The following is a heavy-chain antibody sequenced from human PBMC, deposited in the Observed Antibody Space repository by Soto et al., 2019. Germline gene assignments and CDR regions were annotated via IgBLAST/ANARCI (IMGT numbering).Heavy chain of an antibody. V-gene: IGHV4-4*02. CDR3: ARVVGGYYYGMDV. CDR2: IYHSGST. D-gene: IGHD2-2*01. Sequence: QVPLQESGPGLVKPSGTLSLTCAVSGGSISSSNWWSWVRQPPGKGLEWIGEIYHSGSTNYNPSLKSRVTISVDKPKNQFSLKLSSVTAADTAVYYCARVVGGYYYGMDVWGQGTTVTVSS. J-gene: IGHJ6*02. CDR1: GGSISSSNW.